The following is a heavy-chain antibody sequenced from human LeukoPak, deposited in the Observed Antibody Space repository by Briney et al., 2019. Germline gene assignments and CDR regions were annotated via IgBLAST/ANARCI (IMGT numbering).Heavy chain of an antibody. J-gene: IGHJ5*02. CDR1: GGSISSSSYY. V-gene: IGHV4-39*01. CDR3: ARCYCSSTSCFSNWFDH. D-gene: IGHD2-2*01. CDR2: IYYSGST. Sequence: KPSETLSLTCTVSGGSISSSSYYWGWIRQPPGKGLEWIGSIYYSGSTYYNPSLKSRVTISVDTSKNQFSLKLSSVTAADTAVYYCARCYCSSTSCFSNWFDHWGQGTLVTVSS.